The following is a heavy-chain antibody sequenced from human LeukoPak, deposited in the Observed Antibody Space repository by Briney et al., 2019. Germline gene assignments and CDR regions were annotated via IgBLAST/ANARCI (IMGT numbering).Heavy chain of an antibody. V-gene: IGHV4-31*03. J-gene: IGHJ5*01. CDR1: GGSISSGAHY. Sequence: QVQLQESGPGLVKPSQTLSLTCTVSGGSISSGAHYWSWIRQHPGKGLEWMGCIYYSGNTNYNPSLNSRVTISVDTSKSQFSLKLSSVTAADTAVYYCARENTDYLSRFDSWGQGTLVTVSS. CDR3: ARENTDYLSRFDS. CDR2: IYYSGNT. D-gene: IGHD4-17*01.